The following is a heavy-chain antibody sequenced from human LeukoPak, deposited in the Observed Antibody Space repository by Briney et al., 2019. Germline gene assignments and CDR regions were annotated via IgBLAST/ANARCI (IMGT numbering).Heavy chain of an antibody. D-gene: IGHD2-2*01. Sequence: SVKVSCKASGGTFSSYAISWVRQAPGQGLEWMGRIIPILGIANYAQKFEGRVTITADKSTSTAYMELSSLRSEDTAVYYCARDRWGIVVVPAAMRGAFDYWGQGTLVTVSS. V-gene: IGHV1-69*04. CDR1: GGTFSSYA. CDR3: ARDRWGIVVVPAAMRGAFDY. J-gene: IGHJ4*02. CDR2: IIPILGIA.